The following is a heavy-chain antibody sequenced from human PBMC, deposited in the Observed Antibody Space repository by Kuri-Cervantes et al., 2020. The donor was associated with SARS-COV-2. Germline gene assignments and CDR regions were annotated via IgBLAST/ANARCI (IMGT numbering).Heavy chain of an antibody. V-gene: IGHV3-48*03. Sequence: GESLKISCAASGFTFSSYEMNWVRQAPGKGLEGVSYISSSGSTIYYADSVKARFTISRDNAKNSLYLQMNSLRAEDTAVYFCTPLLAPLDYWGQGTLVTVSS. CDR3: TPLLAPLDY. D-gene: IGHD2-15*01. J-gene: IGHJ4*02. CDR2: ISSSGSTI. CDR1: GFTFSSYE.